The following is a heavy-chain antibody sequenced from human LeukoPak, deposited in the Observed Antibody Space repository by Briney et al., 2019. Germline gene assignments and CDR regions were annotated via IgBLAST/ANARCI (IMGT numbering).Heavy chain of an antibody. V-gene: IGHV3-43*02. D-gene: IGHD3-9*01. CDR1: GFTFDDYA. CDR2: ISGDGGST. CDR3: AGGKDRLLYFDWLLLPD. J-gene: IGHJ4*02. Sequence: GGSLRLSCAASGFTFDDYAMHWVRQAPGKGLEWVSLISGDGGSTYYADSVKGRFAISRDNAKNSLYLQMNSLRADDTAVYYCAGGKDRLLYFDWLLLPDWGQGTLVTVSS.